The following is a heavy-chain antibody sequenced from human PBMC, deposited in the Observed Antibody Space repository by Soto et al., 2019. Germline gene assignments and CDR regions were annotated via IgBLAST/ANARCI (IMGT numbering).Heavy chain of an antibody. J-gene: IGHJ6*02. CDR1: GFTFSTYA. Sequence: LRLSCVASGFTFSTYAISWVRRSPWKGLDLVSVIGACGGSTYYADSVKGRFTISRDNSKNTLYLQMNSLRAEDTAVYYCAKKQGGYYYYGMDVWGQGTTVTVSS. D-gene: IGHD3-16*01. CDR3: AKKQGGYYYYGMDV. CDR2: IGACGGST. V-gene: IGHV3-23*01.